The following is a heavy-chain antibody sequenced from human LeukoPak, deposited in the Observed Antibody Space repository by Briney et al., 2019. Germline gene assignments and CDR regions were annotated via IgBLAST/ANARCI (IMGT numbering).Heavy chain of an antibody. J-gene: IGHJ4*02. D-gene: IGHD6-19*01. CDR2: IYYNGCT. CDR1: GGPISSGDYY. V-gene: IGHV4-30-4*08. Sequence: SQTLSLTRTVSGGPISSGDYYWSWIRQPPGTGLEWIGFIYYNGCTYYNPSLKSRVTISIDTSKNQFSLKLSSVTAADTAVYYCARDRSSGWYGGHDYWGQGTLVTVSS. CDR3: ARDRSSGWYGGHDY.